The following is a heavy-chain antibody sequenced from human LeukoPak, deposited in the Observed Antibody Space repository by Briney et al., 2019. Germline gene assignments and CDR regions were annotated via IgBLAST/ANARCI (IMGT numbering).Heavy chain of an antibody. D-gene: IGHD6-13*01. CDR2: MNPNSGKT. Sequence: ASVKVSCKASGYTFTTSDINWVRQATGQGLEWMGWMNPNSGKTGSAQKFQGRLTMTKNTSTTTAYMEVTGLRFEDTAIYYCARGRPGPAGAGTYDFWGQGPLITVSS. CDR3: ARGRPGPAGAGTYDF. CDR1: GYTFTTSD. J-gene: IGHJ4*02. V-gene: IGHV1-8*01.